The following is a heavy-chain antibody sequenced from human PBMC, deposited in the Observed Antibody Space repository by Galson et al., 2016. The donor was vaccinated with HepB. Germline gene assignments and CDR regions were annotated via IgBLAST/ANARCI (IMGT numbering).Heavy chain of an antibody. Sequence: SLRLSCAASGFTFSSYAMSWVRQAPGKGLEWVSAISGSGASTYYADSVKCRFTISRDNSNNTLYLHMNSLRAEDTAVYYCAKGGGYNSAYYFYYYMDVWGKGTTVTVSS. J-gene: IGHJ6*03. D-gene: IGHD5-24*01. V-gene: IGHV3-23*01. CDR1: GFTFSSYA. CDR3: AKGGGYNSAYYFYYYMDV. CDR2: ISGSGAST.